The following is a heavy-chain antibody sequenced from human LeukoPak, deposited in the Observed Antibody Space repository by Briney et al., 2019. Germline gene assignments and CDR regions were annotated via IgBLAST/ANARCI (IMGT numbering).Heavy chain of an antibody. CDR2: ICYSGST. Sequence: SETLSLTCTVSGGSISSYYWSWIRQPPGKGLEWIGYICYSGSTNYNPSLKSRVTTSVDTSKNQFSLKLSSVTAADTAVYYCAREASPAEGYGMDVWGKGTTVTVSS. D-gene: IGHD5-12*01. CDR1: GGSISSYY. J-gene: IGHJ6*04. V-gene: IGHV4-59*01. CDR3: AREASPAEGYGMDV.